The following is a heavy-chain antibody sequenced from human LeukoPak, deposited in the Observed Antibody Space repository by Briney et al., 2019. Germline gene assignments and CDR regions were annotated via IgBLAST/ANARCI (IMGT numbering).Heavy chain of an antibody. CDR1: GFTLSTYA. CDR3: ARERYFDY. V-gene: IGHV3-23*01. CDR2: ISGSDDTT. Sequence: GGSLRLSCAGSGFTLSTYAVSWVRQAPGKGLEWVSGISGSDDTTYYADSVKGLFTISRDNSKNTLYLQMNSLRAEDTAVYYCARERYFDYWGQGTLVTVSS. J-gene: IGHJ4*02.